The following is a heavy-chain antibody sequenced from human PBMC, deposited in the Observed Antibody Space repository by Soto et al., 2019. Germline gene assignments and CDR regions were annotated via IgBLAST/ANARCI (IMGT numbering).Heavy chain of an antibody. D-gene: IGHD1-26*01. CDR3: ARDRIDGVTSTFGSYYYYYGMDV. J-gene: IGHJ6*02. CDR2: IYSGGST. CDR1: GFTVSSNY. V-gene: IGHV3-53*01. Sequence: PGGSLRLSCAASGFTVSSNYMSWVRQAPGKGLEWVSVIYSGGSTYYADSVKGRFTISRDNSKNTLYLQMNSLRAEDTAVYYCARDRIDGVTSTFGSYYYYYGMDVWGQGTTVTVSS.